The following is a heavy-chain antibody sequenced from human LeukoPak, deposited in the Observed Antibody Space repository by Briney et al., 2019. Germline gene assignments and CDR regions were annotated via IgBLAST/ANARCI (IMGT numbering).Heavy chain of an antibody. D-gene: IGHD7-27*01. V-gene: IGHV3-53*01. J-gene: IGHJ4*02. CDR1: GYSFSKTY. CDR3: AKERNWGFSYYFDY. Sequence: GGSLRLSCAASGYSFSKTYMTWVRQAPGKGLEWVSTIYIDARTYYADSVKGRFTLSRDNAKNSLYLQMNSLRAEDTAVYYCAKERNWGFSYYFDYWGQGTLVTVSS. CDR2: IYIDART.